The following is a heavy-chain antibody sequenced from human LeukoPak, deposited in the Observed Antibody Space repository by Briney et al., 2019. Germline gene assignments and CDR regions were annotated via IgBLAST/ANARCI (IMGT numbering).Heavy chain of an antibody. D-gene: IGHD3-3*01. CDR3: ARGGLIFGVVINFVY. Sequence: GGSLRLSCAASGFTFSSYEMNWVRQAPGKGLEWVSYISSSGSTIYYADSVKGRFTISRDNAKNSLYLQMNSLRAEHTAVYYCARGGLIFGVVINFVYWGQGTLVTVSS. CDR2: ISSSGSTI. V-gene: IGHV3-48*03. J-gene: IGHJ4*02. CDR1: GFTFSSYE.